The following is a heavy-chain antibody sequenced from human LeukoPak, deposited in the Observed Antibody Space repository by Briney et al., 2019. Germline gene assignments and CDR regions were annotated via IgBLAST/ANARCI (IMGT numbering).Heavy chain of an antibody. CDR2: ISSSSRYI. Sequence: GGSLRLSCAASGFTFSSYAMSWVRQAPGKGLEWVSSISSSSRYIYYADSVKGRFTISRDNAKNSLFLQMNSLRAEDTAVYYCASGGTVSNFDYWGQGTLVTVSS. D-gene: IGHD1-7*01. J-gene: IGHJ4*02. CDR3: ASGGTVSNFDY. V-gene: IGHV3-21*01. CDR1: GFTFSSYA.